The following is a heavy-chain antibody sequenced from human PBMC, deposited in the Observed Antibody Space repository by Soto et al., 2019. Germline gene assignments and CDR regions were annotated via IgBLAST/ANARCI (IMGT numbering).Heavy chain of an antibody. Sequence: PGGSLRLSCAASGFTFSSYAMHRVRQAPGKGLEWVAVISYDGSNKYYADSVKGRFTISRDNSKNTLYLQMNSLRAEDTAVYYCARDPKYDFWTEYYFDYWGQGTLVTVSS. CDR3: ARDPKYDFWTEYYFDY. J-gene: IGHJ4*02. CDR2: ISYDGSNK. V-gene: IGHV3-30-3*01. CDR1: GFTFSSYA. D-gene: IGHD3-3*01.